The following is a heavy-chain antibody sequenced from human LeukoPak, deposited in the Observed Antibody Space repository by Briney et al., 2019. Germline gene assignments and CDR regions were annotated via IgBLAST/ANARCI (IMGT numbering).Heavy chain of an antibody. Sequence: GASVKVSCKASGYTFTGHSMYWVRQAPGQGLEWMGWIKPNSGGTNYAQKFQGRVTMTRDTSISTAYMELSRLRSDDTAVYYCARGLVATPQMGYWGQGTLVTVSS. CDR3: ARGLVATPQMGY. D-gene: IGHD5-12*01. V-gene: IGHV1-2*02. CDR1: GYTFTGHS. CDR2: IKPNSGGT. J-gene: IGHJ4*02.